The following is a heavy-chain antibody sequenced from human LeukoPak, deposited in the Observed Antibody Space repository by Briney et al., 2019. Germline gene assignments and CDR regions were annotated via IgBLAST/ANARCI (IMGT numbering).Heavy chain of an antibody. CDR2: IYSGGST. Sequence: GGSQRLSCAASGFTVSSNYMSWVRQAPGKGLEWVSVIYSGGSTYYADSVKGRFTISRDNSKNTLYLQMNGLRAEDTAVYYCARDSSNGWYHGDWGQGTLVTVSS. CDR3: ARDSSNGWYHGD. J-gene: IGHJ4*02. CDR1: GFTVSSNY. V-gene: IGHV3-66*01. D-gene: IGHD6-19*01.